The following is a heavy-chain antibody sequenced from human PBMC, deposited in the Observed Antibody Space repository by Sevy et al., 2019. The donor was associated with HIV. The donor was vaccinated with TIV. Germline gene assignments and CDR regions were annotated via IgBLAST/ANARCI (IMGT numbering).Heavy chain of an antibody. CDR2: INEDRSEK. CDR3: ASSVNRGWSGAFDI. CDR1: GFTFSNYW. D-gene: IGHD6-19*01. Sequence: GGSLRLSCAVSGFTFSNYWMSWVRQAPGKGLEWVANINEDRSEKYYVGSVKGRFTISRDNARNSLYLEMNNLRTEDTAVYYCASSVNRGWSGAFDIWGQGTMVTVSS. V-gene: IGHV3-7*01. J-gene: IGHJ3*02.